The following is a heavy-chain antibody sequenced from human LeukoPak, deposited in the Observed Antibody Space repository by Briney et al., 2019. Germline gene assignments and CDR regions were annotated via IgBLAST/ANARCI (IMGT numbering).Heavy chain of an antibody. CDR2: ISGSGGST. CDR3: AKDLYSSGWYYFDY. J-gene: IGHJ4*02. D-gene: IGHD6-19*01. CDR1: GFTFSSYA. V-gene: IGHV3-23*01. Sequence: PGGSLRLSCAASGFTFSSYAMSWVRQGPGKGLEWVSAISGSGGSTYYADSVKGRFTISRDNSKNTLYLQMNSLRAEDTAVYYCAKDLYSSGWYYFDYWGQGTLVTVSS.